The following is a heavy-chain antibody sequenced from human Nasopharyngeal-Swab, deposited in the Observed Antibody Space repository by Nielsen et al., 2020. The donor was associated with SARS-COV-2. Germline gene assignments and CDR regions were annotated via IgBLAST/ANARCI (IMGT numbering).Heavy chain of an antibody. CDR1: GFTFSDSA. D-gene: IGHD2-15*01. V-gene: IGHV3-73*01. CDR3: TRCGGGCYSGRDY. Sequence: GESLKISCAASGFTFSDSAIHWVRQASGNGLEWVGRISSKGNTYATAYAASVKGRFIIFRDDPTNTAYLQMNSLKTEDTAVYYCTRCGGGCYSGRDYWGQGTLVTVSS. CDR2: ISSKGNTYAT. J-gene: IGHJ4*02.